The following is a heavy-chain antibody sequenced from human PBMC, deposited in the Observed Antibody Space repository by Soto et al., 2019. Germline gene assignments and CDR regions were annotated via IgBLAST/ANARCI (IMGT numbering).Heavy chain of an antibody. CDR3: ARQGHSGYDRGIDY. V-gene: IGHV5-51*01. Sequence: ESLKICCKGSGYSFTSYWIGWVRQMPGKGLEGRGIIYPGDSETRYSPSFHGQVTLSADKSISTAYLQWSSLKASETTMSSCARQGHSGYDRGIDYWGPGTLVTVSS. D-gene: IGHD5-12*01. CDR2: IYPGDSET. J-gene: IGHJ4*02. CDR1: GYSFTSYW.